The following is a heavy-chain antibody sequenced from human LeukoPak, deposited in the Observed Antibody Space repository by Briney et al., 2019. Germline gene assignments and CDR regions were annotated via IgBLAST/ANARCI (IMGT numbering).Heavy chain of an antibody. V-gene: IGHV3-7*01. D-gene: IGHD2-15*01. CDR2: INQEGSET. CDR1: GFTLGFTFSSYW. CDR3: ARDRAAGY. J-gene: IGHJ4*02. Sequence: AGGSLRLSCEASGFTLGFTFSSYWMTWVRQAPGKGLEWVANINQEGSETHYVDSVKGRFTISKDNANNSLFLQMNSLRAEDTAVYYCARDRAAGYWGQGTLVSVSS.